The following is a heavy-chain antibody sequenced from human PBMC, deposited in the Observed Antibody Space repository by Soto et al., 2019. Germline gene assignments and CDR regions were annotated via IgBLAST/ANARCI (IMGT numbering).Heavy chain of an antibody. Sequence: QAGGSLRLSCAASGFTFSNYAMNWVRQAPGKGLEWVSVISGSGDSTYYADSVKGRFTISRDSSKNTLYLQMNSLRAEDTAVYYCARRSSSWYFDYWGQGTLVTVSS. J-gene: IGHJ4*02. CDR2: ISGSGDST. CDR1: GFTFSNYA. CDR3: ARRSSSWYFDY. V-gene: IGHV3-23*01. D-gene: IGHD6-13*01.